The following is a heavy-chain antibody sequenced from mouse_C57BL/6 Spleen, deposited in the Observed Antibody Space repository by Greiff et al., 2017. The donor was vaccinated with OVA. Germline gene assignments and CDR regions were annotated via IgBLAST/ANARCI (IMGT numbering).Heavy chain of an antibody. V-gene: IGHV1-52*01. CDR1: GYTFTSYW. D-gene: IGHD1-1*01. J-gene: IGHJ1*03. CDR3: ARYYYGRSHDWYFDV. CDR2: IDPSDSET. Sequence: QVQLQQPGAELVRPGSSVKLSCKASGYTFTSYWMHWVKQRPIQGLEWIGNIDPSDSETHYNQKFKDKATLTVDKSSSTAYMQLSSLTSEDSAVYYCARYYYGRSHDWYFDVWGTGTTVTVSS.